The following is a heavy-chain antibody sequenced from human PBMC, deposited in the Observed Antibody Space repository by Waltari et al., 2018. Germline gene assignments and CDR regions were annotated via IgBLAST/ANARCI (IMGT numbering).Heavy chain of an antibody. D-gene: IGHD6-19*01. V-gene: IGHV4-39*07. J-gene: IGHJ4*02. Sequence: QLQLQESGPGLVQPSETLSLTCTVSGGSISSSSYYWGWIRQPPGKGLAWIGSIYYSGGTYYNPSLKSRGTISVDTSKNQCSLKLSSVTAADTAGYYCARVYSSGFDYWGQGTLVTVSS. CDR1: GGSISSSSYY. CDR3: ARVYSSGFDY. CDR2: IYYSGGT.